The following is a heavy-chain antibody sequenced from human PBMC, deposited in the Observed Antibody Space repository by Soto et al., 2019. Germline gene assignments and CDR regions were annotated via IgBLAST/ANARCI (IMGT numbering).Heavy chain of an antibody. Sequence: SETLSLTCTVSGGSISSYYWSRIRQPPGKGLEWIGYIYYSGSTNYNPSLKSRVTISVDTSKNQFSLKLSSVTAADTAVYYCARDGYSGYDFDYWGQGTLVTVSS. J-gene: IGHJ4*02. D-gene: IGHD5-12*01. CDR1: GGSISSYY. V-gene: IGHV4-59*01. CDR3: ARDGYSGYDFDY. CDR2: IYYSGST.